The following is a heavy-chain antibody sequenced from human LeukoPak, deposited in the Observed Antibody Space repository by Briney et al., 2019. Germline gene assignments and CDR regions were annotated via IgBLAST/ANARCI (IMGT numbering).Heavy chain of an antibody. CDR3: ARELFGSGSCPDG. CDR2: IWSDGSNK. V-gene: IGHV3-33*01. Sequence: GGSLRLSCSASGFTFSYYAIHWVRQAPGKWLERVALIWSDGSNKYYAESVKGRITISRDNSKNTVYLQMNSLRAEDTAVYYCARELFGSGSCPDGWGQGTLVTVSS. J-gene: IGHJ4*02. D-gene: IGHD3-10*01. CDR1: GFTFSYYA.